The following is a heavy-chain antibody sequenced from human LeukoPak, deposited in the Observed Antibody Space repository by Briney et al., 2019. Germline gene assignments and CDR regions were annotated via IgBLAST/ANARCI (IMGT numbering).Heavy chain of an antibody. J-gene: IGHJ4*02. Sequence: GGSLRLSCAASGFTFSSYGMHWVRQAPGKGLEWVAFIRYDGSNKYYADSVKGRFTISRDNSKNTLYLQMNSLRAEDTAVYYCAKDLGSSWYGRIFDYWGQGTLVTVSS. V-gene: IGHV3-30*02. CDR2: IRYDGSNK. D-gene: IGHD6-13*01. CDR3: AKDLGSSWYGRIFDY. CDR1: GFTFSSYG.